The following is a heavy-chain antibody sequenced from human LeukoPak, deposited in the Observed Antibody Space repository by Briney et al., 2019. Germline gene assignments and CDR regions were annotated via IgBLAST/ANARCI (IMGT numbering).Heavy chain of an antibody. CDR2: ISGSGGST. J-gene: IGHJ5*02. V-gene: IGHV3-23*01. CDR1: GFTFSYYY. CDR3: AKDSGFYGDYVSPGTPS. Sequence: GGSLRLSCAASGFTFSYYYMSGVRQAPGKGLEWVSTISGSGGSTYYADSVKGRFTISRDNSKNTLYLQMNSLRAEDTAVYYCAKDSGFYGDYVSPGTPSWGQGTLVTVSS. D-gene: IGHD4-17*01.